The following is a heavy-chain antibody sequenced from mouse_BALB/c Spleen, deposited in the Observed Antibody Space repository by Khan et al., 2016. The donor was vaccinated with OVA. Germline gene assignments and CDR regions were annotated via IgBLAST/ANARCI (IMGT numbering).Heavy chain of an antibody. V-gene: IGHV14-1*02. CDR2: IDPENGNT. D-gene: IGHD2-4*01. Sequence: EVQLQQSGAELVRPGALVKLSCKASGFNIKDYYIHWVKQRPEQGLEWIGWIDPENGNTIYDPKFQGKASMTADTSSNTAYLQLSSLTSEDTAVYYCARRDYEAMDYWGQGTSVTVSS. CDR1: GFNIKDYY. J-gene: IGHJ4*01. CDR3: ARRDYEAMDY.